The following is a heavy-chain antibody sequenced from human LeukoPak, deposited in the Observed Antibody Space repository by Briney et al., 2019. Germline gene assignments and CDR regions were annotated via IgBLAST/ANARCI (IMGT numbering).Heavy chain of an antibody. CDR2: INSDGSRK. CDR1: GFTFSSYW. J-gene: IGHJ4*02. Sequence: GGSLRLSCAASGFTFSSYWMHWVRQAPAKGLVWVSRINSDGSRKTYADAVKGRFTVSRDNAKNTLYLQMDSLRAEDTAVYYCTTTRLADAFYFDFWGQGTLVTVSS. D-gene: IGHD6-13*01. CDR3: TTTRLADAFYFDF. V-gene: IGHV3-74*01.